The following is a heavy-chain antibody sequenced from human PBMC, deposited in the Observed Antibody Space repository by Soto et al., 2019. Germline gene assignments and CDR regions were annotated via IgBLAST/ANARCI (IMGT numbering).Heavy chain of an antibody. CDR2: RSYDGSNK. D-gene: IGHD3-3*01. V-gene: IGHV3-30-3*01. CDR3: ARDPSRITIFGVVIGLNYYYYYGMDV. J-gene: IGHJ6*02. CDR1: GLTFSSYA. Sequence: PGGSLRLSCAASGLTFSSYAMHWVRQAPGKGLEWVAVRSYDGSNKYYADSVKGRFTISRDNSKNTLYLQMNSLRAEDTAVYYCARDPSRITIFGVVIGLNYYYYYGMDVWGQGTTVTVSS.